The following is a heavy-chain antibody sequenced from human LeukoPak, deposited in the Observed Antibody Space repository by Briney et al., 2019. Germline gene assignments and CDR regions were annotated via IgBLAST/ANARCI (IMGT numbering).Heavy chain of an antibody. J-gene: IGHJ4*02. D-gene: IGHD6-6*01. Sequence: PSETLSLTCTVSGGSISSGSYYWSWIRQPAGKGLECIGRIYTSGSTNYNPSLKSRVTISVDTSKNQFSLKLSSVTAADTAVYYCARTSAYSSSSDYWGQGTLVTVSS. CDR2: IYTSGST. CDR1: GGSISSGSYY. V-gene: IGHV4-61*02. CDR3: ARTSAYSSSSDY.